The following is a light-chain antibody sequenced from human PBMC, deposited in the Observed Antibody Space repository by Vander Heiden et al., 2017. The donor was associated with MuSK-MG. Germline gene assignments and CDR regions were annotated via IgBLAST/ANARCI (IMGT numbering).Light chain of an antibody. CDR3: QQRNSSPWT. CDR1: QSISSC. CDR2: AAS. V-gene: IGKV1-39*01. J-gene: IGKJ1*01. Sequence: DIQKTKSPSSLSASVGDRVTITCRASQSISSCLNWYQQKPGKAPNLLIYAASSLQSGVPSRFSGSGSGTEFTLTISSLQPEDFATYYCQQRNSSPWTFGEGTKVEIK.